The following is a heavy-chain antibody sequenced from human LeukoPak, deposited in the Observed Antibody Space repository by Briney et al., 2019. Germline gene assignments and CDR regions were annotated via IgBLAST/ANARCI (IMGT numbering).Heavy chain of an antibody. J-gene: IGHJ4*02. CDR1: GFTFSSYW. CDR3: AKVNREGTRRGYFDY. CDR2: IKQDGSEK. Sequence: GGSLRLSCAASGFTFSSYWMSWVRQAPGKGLEWVANIKQDGSEKYYVDSVKGRFTISRDNAKNTLYLQMNSLRAGDTAVYYCAKVNREGTRRGYFDYWGQGTLVTVSS. V-gene: IGHV3-7*01. D-gene: IGHD3-10*01.